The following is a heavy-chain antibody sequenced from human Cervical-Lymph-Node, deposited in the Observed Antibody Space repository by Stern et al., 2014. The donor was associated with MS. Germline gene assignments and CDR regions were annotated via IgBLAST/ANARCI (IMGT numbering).Heavy chain of an antibody. CDR1: GFTFTSYA. Sequence: DQLVESRGGVVQPGRSLRVSCATAGFTFTSYALNWVRQAPGKGLECVAVISYDGNTKYYADSVKGRFTISRDNSKNTLYLQMSSLRAEDTAVYYCVRERSSRGFDYWGQGSLVTVSS. D-gene: IGHD5/OR15-5a*01. J-gene: IGHJ4*02. V-gene: IGHV3-30-3*01. CDR2: ISYDGNTK. CDR3: VRERSSRGFDY.